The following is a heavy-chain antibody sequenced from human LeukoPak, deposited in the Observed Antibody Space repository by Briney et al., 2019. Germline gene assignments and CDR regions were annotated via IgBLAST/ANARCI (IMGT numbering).Heavy chain of an antibody. D-gene: IGHD6-19*01. CDR1: GSMFGDYA. J-gene: IGHJ4*02. CDR3: TREWSGYSSGWYLY. CDR2: IRSKAYGVTI. V-gene: IGHV3-49*04. Sequence: GGSLRLXCTTSGSMFGDYAMSWVRQAPGKGLESVGLIRSKAYGVTIEYAASVKGRFTISRDDSKSVAYLQMNSLETEDTAVYYCTREWSGYSSGWYLYWGQGTLVTVSS.